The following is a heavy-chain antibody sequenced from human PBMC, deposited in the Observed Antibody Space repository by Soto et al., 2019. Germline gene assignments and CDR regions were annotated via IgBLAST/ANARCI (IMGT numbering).Heavy chain of an antibody. Sequence: SETLSLTCTVSGGSISSYYWSWIRQPPGKGLEWIGYIYYSGSTNYNPSLKSRVTISVDTSKNQFSLKLSSVTAADTAVYYCASTPGIAVAGTTFDYWGQGTLVTVSS. J-gene: IGHJ4*02. CDR1: GGSISSYY. CDR3: ASTPGIAVAGTTFDY. D-gene: IGHD6-19*01. V-gene: IGHV4-59*01. CDR2: IYYSGST.